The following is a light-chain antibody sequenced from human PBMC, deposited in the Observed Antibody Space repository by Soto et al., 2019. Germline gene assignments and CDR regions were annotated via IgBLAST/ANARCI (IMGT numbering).Light chain of an antibody. Sequence: DRQSIQSPSSRSAAGGARVTITSRASQTVRHYLNWYQQKPGKAPNLLIYAASSLGSDVPSRFNGSGSGTHFTLTITSLQREDSATYFCQQSDSTPPTFGQGTKVDI. J-gene: IGKJ1*01. V-gene: IGKV1-39*01. CDR2: AAS. CDR3: QQSDSTPPT. CDR1: QTVRHY.